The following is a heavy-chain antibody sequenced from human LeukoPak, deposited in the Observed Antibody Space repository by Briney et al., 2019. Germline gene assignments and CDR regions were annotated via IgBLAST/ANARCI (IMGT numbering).Heavy chain of an antibody. CDR3: ARGSRYYDFWSGYDY. V-gene: IGHV4-4*02. CDR1: GGSISSRNW. Sequence: SGTLSLTCAVSGGSISSRNWWSWVRQPPGKGLEWIGEIYHSGSTNYNPSLKTRVTISVDKSKNQFSLKLSSVTAADTAVYYCARGSRYYDFWSGYDYWGQGTLVTVSS. D-gene: IGHD3-3*01. CDR2: IYHSGST. J-gene: IGHJ4*02.